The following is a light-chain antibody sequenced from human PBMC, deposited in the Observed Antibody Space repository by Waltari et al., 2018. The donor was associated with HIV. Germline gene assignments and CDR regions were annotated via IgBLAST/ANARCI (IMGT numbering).Light chain of an antibody. J-gene: IGLJ3*02. V-gene: IGLV2-8*01. CDR2: EVN. Sequence: QPALTQPPSASGAPGPSVTISCTGTSSDVGGSKYVSWYQQHPGKAPQLMIYEVNKRPSGVPDRFSGSKSANTASLTVSGLQAYDEADYYCNSYAGSNNWVFGGGTKLTVL. CDR1: SSDVGGSKY. CDR3: NSYAGSNNWV.